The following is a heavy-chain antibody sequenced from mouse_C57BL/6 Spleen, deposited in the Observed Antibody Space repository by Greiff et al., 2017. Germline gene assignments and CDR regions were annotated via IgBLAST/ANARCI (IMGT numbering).Heavy chain of an antibody. CDR2: IHPNSGST. J-gene: IGHJ4*01. D-gene: IGHD2-3*01. Sequence: QVQLQQSGAELVKPGASVKLSCKASGYTFTSYWMHWVKQRPGQGLEWIGMIHPNSGSTNYNEKFKSKATLTVDKSSSTAYMQLSSLTSEDSAVYYCARWGIYDGYYGAMDYWGQGTSVTVSS. V-gene: IGHV1-64*01. CDR1: GYTFTSYW. CDR3: ARWGIYDGYYGAMDY.